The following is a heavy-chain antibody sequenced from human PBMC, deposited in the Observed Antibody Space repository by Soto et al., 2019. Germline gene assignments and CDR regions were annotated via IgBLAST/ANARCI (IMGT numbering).Heavy chain of an antibody. Sequence: GGSLRLSCAASGFTFSNYWMQWVRQAPGKGLVWVSRINSDGSSTSYADSVKGRFTISRDNAKNTLYLQMNSLRAEDTAVYYCARAVGSGSYPYYYYGMDVWGQGTTVTVSS. CDR3: ARAVGSGSYPYYYYGMDV. CDR2: INSDGSST. CDR1: GFTFSNYW. V-gene: IGHV3-74*01. J-gene: IGHJ6*02. D-gene: IGHD3-10*01.